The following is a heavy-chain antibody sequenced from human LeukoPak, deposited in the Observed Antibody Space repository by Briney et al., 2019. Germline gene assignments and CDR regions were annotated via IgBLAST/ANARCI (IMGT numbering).Heavy chain of an antibody. D-gene: IGHD3-10*01. CDR3: ARESYYGSGSYSFLRYYYYYGMDV. V-gene: IGHV1-18*01. Sequence: GSVKVSCKASGYTFTSYGISWVRQAPGQGLEGMGWISAYNGNTNYAQKLQGRVTMTTDTSTSTAYMELRSLRSDDTAVYYCARESYYGSGSYSFLRYYYYYGMDVWGQGTTVTVSS. CDR1: GYTFTSYG. CDR2: ISAYNGNT. J-gene: IGHJ6*02.